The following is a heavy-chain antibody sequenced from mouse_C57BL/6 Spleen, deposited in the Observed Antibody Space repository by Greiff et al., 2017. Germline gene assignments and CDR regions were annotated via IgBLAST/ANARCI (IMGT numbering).Heavy chain of an antibody. CDR1: GYTFTSYW. CDR3: ARAPHYYGSSYEAY. V-gene: IGHV1-69*01. D-gene: IGHD1-1*01. J-gene: IGHJ3*01. Sequence: QVQLQQPGAELVMPGASVQLSCKASGYTFTSYWMPWVKQRPGQGLEWIGEIDPSDSYTNYNQKFKGKSTLTVDKSSSTAYMQLSSLTSEDSAVYYCARAPHYYGSSYEAYWGQGTLVTVSA. CDR2: IDPSDSYT.